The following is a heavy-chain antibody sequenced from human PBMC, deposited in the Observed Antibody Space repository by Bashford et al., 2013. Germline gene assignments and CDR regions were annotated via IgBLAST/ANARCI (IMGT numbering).Heavy chain of an antibody. Sequence: ASVKVSCKTSGYSFTDYYLHWVRQAPGQGLEWMGWINPNSGDTKYPQKFQGRVSMTRDTSINTAYLELYRLRFNDTAVYYCAAGGGTPHYFYVMDVWGQGTTVTVSS. CDR3: AAGGGTPHYFYVMDV. CDR2: INPNSGDT. D-gene: IGHD4-23*01. V-gene: IGHV1-2*02. CDR1: GYSFTDYY. J-gene: IGHJ6*02.